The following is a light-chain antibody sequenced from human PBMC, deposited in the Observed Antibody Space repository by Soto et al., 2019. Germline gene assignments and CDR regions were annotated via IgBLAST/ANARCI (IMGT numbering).Light chain of an antibody. CDR3: QQYNNWPPWT. CDR2: AAY. J-gene: IGKJ1*01. V-gene: IGKV3-15*01. CDR1: QSVSSN. Sequence: EIVMTQSPATLSVSPGERATLSCRASQSVSSNLAWYQQKPGQAPRLLIYAAYTRATGIPARFSGSGSRTEFTLTISSLQSEDFAVYYCQQYNNWPPWTFGQGTKVEIK.